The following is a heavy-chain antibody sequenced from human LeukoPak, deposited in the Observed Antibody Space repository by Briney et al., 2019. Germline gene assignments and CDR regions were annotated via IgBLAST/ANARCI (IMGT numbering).Heavy chain of an antibody. Sequence: PSETLSLTCTVSGGSISSGDYYWSWIRQPPGKGLEWIGYIYYSGSTYYNPSLKSRVTISVDTSKNQFSLKLTSMTAADTAVYFCASGTGQLGSKGNYFDYWGQGILVTVSS. CDR2: IYYSGST. V-gene: IGHV4-30-4*08. CDR3: ASGTGQLGSKGNYFDY. J-gene: IGHJ4*02. CDR1: GGSISSGDYY. D-gene: IGHD6-6*01.